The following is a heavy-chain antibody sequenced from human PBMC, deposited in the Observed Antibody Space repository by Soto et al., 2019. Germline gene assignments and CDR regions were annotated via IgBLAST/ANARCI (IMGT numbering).Heavy chain of an antibody. V-gene: IGHV4-39*07. D-gene: IGHD2-21*02. CDR1: GGSISSGPYS. Sequence: PSETLSLTCTVSGGSISSGPYSWGWIRQPPGEGLEWIATFHYSENTHYSPSLESRVTISVDTSKNQFSLKLSSVTAADTAVYYCARAGECGGDCYWVSAWFGPWGQGTLVTVSS. CDR3: ARAGECGGDCYWVSAWFGP. J-gene: IGHJ5*02. CDR2: FHYSENT.